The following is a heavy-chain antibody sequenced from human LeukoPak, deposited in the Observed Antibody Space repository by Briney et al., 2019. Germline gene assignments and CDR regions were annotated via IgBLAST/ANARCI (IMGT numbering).Heavy chain of an antibody. CDR1: GYTFTSYG. CDR3: ASGYYYGSGSISPFDY. V-gene: IGHV1-18*01. CDR2: ISAYNGNT. D-gene: IGHD3-10*01. Sequence: ASVKVSCKASGYTFTSYGISWVRQAPGQGLEWMGWISAYNGNTNYAQKLQGRVTMTTDTSTSTAYMEPRSLRSDDTAVYYCASGYYYGSGSISPFDYWGQGTLVTVSS. J-gene: IGHJ4*02.